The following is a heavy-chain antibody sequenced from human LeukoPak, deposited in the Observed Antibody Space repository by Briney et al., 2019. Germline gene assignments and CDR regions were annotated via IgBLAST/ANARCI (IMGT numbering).Heavy chain of an antibody. V-gene: IGHV3-30*18. Sequence: GGSLRLSCAASGFTFSSYAMCWVRQAPGKGLEWVAVISSDESERYYADSVKRRFTISRDNSKNTLYLQMNILRAEDTAVYYCAKATFSSSWNLYFDSWGQGTLVTVSS. D-gene: IGHD6-13*01. J-gene: IGHJ4*02. CDR1: GFTFSSYA. CDR2: ISSDESER. CDR3: AKATFSSSWNLYFDS.